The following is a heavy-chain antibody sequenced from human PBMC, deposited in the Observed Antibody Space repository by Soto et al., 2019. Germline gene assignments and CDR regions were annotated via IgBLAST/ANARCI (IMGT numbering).Heavy chain of an antibody. CDR1: GGSFSSGGYY. J-gene: IGHJ4*02. CDR3: ARDRLKGYLDY. D-gene: IGHD3-22*01. Sequence: QVQLQESGPGLVKPSQTLSLTCTVSGGSFSSGGYYWTWIRQHPGKGLEWIGCIYSSGTTYYNPSXTXXITISADTSKRQFSLKLNSVTAADTAVYYCARDRLKGYLDYWGQGTLVTVSS. V-gene: IGHV4-31*03. CDR2: IYSSGTT.